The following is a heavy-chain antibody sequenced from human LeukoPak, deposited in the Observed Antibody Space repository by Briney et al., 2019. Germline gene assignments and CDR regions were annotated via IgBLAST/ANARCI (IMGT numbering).Heavy chain of an antibody. J-gene: IGHJ4*02. CDR3: ARGGGYSSGWYLDFDY. V-gene: IGHV1-3*01. CDR2: INAGNGNT. Sequence: GASVKVSCKASGHTFTSYAMHWVRQAPGQRLEWMGWINAGNGNTKYSQKFQGRVTITRDTSASTAYMELSSLRSEDTAVYYCARGGGYSSGWYLDFDYWGQGTLVTVSS. D-gene: IGHD6-19*01. CDR1: GHTFTSYA.